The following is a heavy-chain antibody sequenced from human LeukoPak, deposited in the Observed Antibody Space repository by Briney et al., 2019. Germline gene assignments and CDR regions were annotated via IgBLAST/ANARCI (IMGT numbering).Heavy chain of an antibody. D-gene: IGHD6-6*01. CDR3: AKGGSSSVYYYYMDV. Sequence: GGSLRLSCAASGFTFDDYAMHWVRHAPGKGLEWVSGISWNSGSIVYADSVKGRFTISRDNAKNSLYLQMNSLRAEDMALYYCAKGGSSSVYYYYMDVWGKGTTVTVSS. V-gene: IGHV3-9*03. CDR2: ISWNSGSI. J-gene: IGHJ6*03. CDR1: GFTFDDYA.